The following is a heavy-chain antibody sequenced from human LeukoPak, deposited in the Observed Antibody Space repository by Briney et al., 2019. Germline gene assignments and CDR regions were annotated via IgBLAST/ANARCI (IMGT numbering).Heavy chain of an antibody. CDR2: IKQDGSEK. D-gene: IGHD3-10*01. V-gene: IGHV3-7*01. CDR1: GFTFSSYW. CDR3: ARESMVRGVIPPYYYYYMDV. Sequence: PGGSLRLSCAASGFTFSSYWMSWVRQAPGKGLEWVANIKQDGSEKYYVDSVKGRFTISRDNAKNSLYLQMNSLRAEDTAVYYCARESMVRGVIPPYYYYYMDVWGKGTTVTVS. J-gene: IGHJ6*03.